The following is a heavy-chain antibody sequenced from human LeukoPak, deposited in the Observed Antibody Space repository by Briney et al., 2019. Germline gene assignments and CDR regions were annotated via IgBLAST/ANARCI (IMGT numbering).Heavy chain of an antibody. Sequence: PGGSLRLSCAASGFTFSSYGMHWVRQAPGKGLEWVAFIRYDGSNKYYADSVKGRLTISRDNSKNTLYLQMNSLRAEDTAVYYCAKDRPHDILTGYSYFDHWGQGTLVTVSS. V-gene: IGHV3-30*02. J-gene: IGHJ4*02. CDR2: IRYDGSNK. CDR1: GFTFSSYG. CDR3: AKDRPHDILTGYSYFDH. D-gene: IGHD3-9*01.